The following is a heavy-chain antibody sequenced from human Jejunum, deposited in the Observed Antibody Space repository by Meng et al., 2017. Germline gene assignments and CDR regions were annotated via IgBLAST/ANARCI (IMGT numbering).Heavy chain of an antibody. CDR2: ITAGNGNT. CDR3: ARDMPYSSGSFDF. CDR1: GFSFISYA. V-gene: IGHV1-3*01. J-gene: IGHJ4*02. Sequence: QVQLVQSVAEVKKPGASVKVTCRASGFSFISYAIYWVRQAPGQSLEWMGWITAGNGNTKYSQKFQGRVTITRDTSASTAYMELSSLRFEDTAVYYCARDMPYSSGSFDFWGQGTLVTVSS. D-gene: IGHD3-10*01.